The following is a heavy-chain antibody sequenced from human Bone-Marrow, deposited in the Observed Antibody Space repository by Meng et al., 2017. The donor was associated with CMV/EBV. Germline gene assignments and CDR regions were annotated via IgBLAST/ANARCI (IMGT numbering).Heavy chain of an antibody. CDR1: GYSFTSYA. D-gene: IGHD4-11*01. V-gene: IGHV1-3*01. CDR3: ARNHDSDFSLFDS. Sequence: KTSGYSFTSYAIHWVRQAPGQRLEWMGWINAGNGNTKYSQKFQGRVTISGDTSARTAYMELSSLRSEDTAIYYCARNHDSDFSLFDSWGQGTLVTSPQ. CDR2: INAGNGNT. J-gene: IGHJ4*02.